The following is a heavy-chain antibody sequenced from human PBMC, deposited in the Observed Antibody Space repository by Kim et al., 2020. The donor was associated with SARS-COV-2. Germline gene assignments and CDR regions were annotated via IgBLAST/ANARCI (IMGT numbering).Heavy chain of an antibody. D-gene: IGHD3-10*01. CDR1: GFTFSSYD. Sequence: GGSLRLSCAASGFTFSSYDMHWVRQATGKGLEWVSAIGTAGDTYYPGSVKGRFTISRENAKNSLYLQMNSLRAGDTAVYYCARARGGAYYYGSGSYIVGFDIWGQGTMVTVSS. CDR3: ARARGGAYYYGSGSYIVGFDI. CDR2: IGTAGDT. V-gene: IGHV3-13*04. J-gene: IGHJ3*02.